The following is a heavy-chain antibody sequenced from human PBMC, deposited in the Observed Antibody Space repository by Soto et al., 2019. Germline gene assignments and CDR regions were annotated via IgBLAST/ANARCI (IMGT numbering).Heavy chain of an antibody. Sequence: QVQLVQSGAEVKKPGASVKVSCKASGYTFASYYMHWVRQAPGQGLEWMGMINPSGGTTAYAQKFQGRVTMTRDTFTSTVYMDLSSLKSEDTAVYYCARDPYSSGNYFDYWGQGTLVTVSS. J-gene: IGHJ4*02. CDR3: ARDPYSSGNYFDY. V-gene: IGHV1-46*01. CDR1: GYTFASYY. D-gene: IGHD6-19*01. CDR2: INPSGGTT.